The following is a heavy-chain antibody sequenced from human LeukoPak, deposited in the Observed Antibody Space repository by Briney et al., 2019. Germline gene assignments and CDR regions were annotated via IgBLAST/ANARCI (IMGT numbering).Heavy chain of an antibody. D-gene: IGHD4-17*01. Sequence: PSETLSLTCAVYGGSFSGYYWSWIRQPPGKGLEWIGEINHSGSTNYNPSLKSRVTISVDTSKNQFSLKLSSVTAADTAVYYCARSPPRPTVTKFDYWGQGPLVTVSS. CDR2: INHSGST. CDR3: ARSPPRPTVTKFDY. CDR1: GGSFSGYY. J-gene: IGHJ4*02. V-gene: IGHV4-34*01.